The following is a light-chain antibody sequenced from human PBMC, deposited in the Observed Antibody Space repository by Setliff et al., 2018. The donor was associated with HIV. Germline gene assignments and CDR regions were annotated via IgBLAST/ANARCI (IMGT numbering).Light chain of an antibody. CDR3: QSYDSSLSGYV. CDR2: DNN. CDR1: SSNIGAGYD. V-gene: IGLV1-40*01. J-gene: IGLJ1*01. Sequence: VLTQPPSVSGAPGQRVTISCTGSSSNIGAGYDVHWYQQLPGTAPKLLIYDNNNRPSGVPDRFSGSKSGTSASLAITGLQAEDEADYYCQSYDSSLSGYVFGTGTKVTVL.